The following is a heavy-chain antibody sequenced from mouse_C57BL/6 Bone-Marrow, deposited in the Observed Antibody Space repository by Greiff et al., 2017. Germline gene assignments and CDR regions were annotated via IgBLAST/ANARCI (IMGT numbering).Heavy chain of an antibody. CDR1: GYTFTSYW. CDR3: ARAGRRRYFDV. J-gene: IGHJ1*03. CDR2: IDPSDSYT. Sequence: VQLQQSGAELVMPGASVKLSCKASGYTFTSYWMHWVKQRPGQGLEWIGEIDPSDSYTNYNQKFKSKATLTVDKSSSTAYMQLSSLTSEDSAVYYCARAGRRRYFDVWGTGTTVTVAS. D-gene: IGHD3-3*01. V-gene: IGHV1-69*01.